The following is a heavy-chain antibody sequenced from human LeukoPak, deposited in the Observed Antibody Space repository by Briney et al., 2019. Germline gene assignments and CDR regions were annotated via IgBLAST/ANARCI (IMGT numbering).Heavy chain of an antibody. CDR2: IRHDGSYG. V-gene: IGHV3-30*02. D-gene: IGHD6-13*01. CDR3: ARGITAVVDNWFDP. CDR1: GFPFSSYG. Sequence: GGSLRLSCAASGFPFSSYGIHWVRQAPGKGLEWVAFIRHDGSYGYYADPVKGRFTISRDNSKNTMYLQMNSLRAEDTAVYYCARGITAVVDNWFDPWGQGTLVTVSS. J-gene: IGHJ5*02.